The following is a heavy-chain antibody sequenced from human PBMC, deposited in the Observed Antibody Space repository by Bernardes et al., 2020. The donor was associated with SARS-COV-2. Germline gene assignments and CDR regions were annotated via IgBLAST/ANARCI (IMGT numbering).Heavy chain of an antibody. D-gene: IGHD2-2*01. J-gene: IGHJ6*02. Sequence: GGSLRLSCAASGFTFDDYAMHWVRQAPGKGLEWVSGISWNSGSIGYADSVKGRFTISRDNAKNSLYLQMNSLRAEDTALYYCAKSLFIVVVPAAIGGMDVWGQGTTVTVSS. CDR3: AKSLFIVVVPAAIGGMDV. CDR1: GFTFDDYA. V-gene: IGHV3-9*01. CDR2: ISWNSGSI.